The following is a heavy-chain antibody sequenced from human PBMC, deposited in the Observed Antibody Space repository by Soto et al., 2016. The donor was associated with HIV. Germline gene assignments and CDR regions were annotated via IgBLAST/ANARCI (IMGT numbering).Heavy chain of an antibody. V-gene: IGHV1-2*02. CDR2: INPDSGGT. D-gene: IGHD5-12*01. CDR3: ARDFEMATKWDYFDY. J-gene: IGHJ4*02. Sequence: QVQLVQSGAEVKKPGASLKVSCKASGYTFTAYYMHWVRQAPGQGLEWMGWINPDSGGTDYAQKFQGRITLTRDTSIITAYMELSRLRSDDTAVYYCARDFEMATKWDYFDYWGQGTLVIVSS. CDR1: GYTFTAYY.